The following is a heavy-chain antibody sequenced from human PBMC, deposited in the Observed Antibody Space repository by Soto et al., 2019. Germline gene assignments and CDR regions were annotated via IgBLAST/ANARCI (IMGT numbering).Heavy chain of an antibody. Sequence: QVQLVQSGAGVRKPGASVKVSCRPSGYTFNTYYLHWLRQAPGQALEWMGVIHPSGGGTTYAPKFLGRVTVTRDTSTTTVFMELSSLRSEDTPVYYCARGGHIAVVTASFDNWGQGTLVTVSS. J-gene: IGHJ4*02. D-gene: IGHD2-21*02. CDR3: ARGGHIAVVTASFDN. CDR1: GYTFNTYY. V-gene: IGHV1-46*02. CDR2: IHPSGGGT.